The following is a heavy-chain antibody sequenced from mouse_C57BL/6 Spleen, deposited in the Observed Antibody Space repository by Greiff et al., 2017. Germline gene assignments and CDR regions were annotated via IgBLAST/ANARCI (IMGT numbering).Heavy chain of an antibody. D-gene: IGHD1-1*01. CDR3: ARLTTGVPYFDY. CDR1: GYAFSSYW. V-gene: IGHV1-80*01. Sequence: VKLLESGAELVKPGASVKISCTASGYAFSSYWMNWLKQRPGKGLEWIGQIYPGDGDTNYNGKFKGKATLTADKSSSTAYMQLSSLTYEDAAVYCCARLTTGVPYFDYWGQGTTLTVSS. CDR2: IYPGDGDT. J-gene: IGHJ2*01.